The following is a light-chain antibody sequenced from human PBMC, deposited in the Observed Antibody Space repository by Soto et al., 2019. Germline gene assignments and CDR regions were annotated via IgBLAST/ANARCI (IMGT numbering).Light chain of an antibody. CDR1: SSDVGGYNY. V-gene: IGLV2-11*01. CDR2: DVS. CDR3: CSYAGSPRYV. J-gene: IGLJ1*01. Sequence: QSVLTQPRSVSGSPGQSVTISCTGTSSDVGGYNYVSWYQQHPRKAPKVMIYDVSERPSGVPDRFSGSKSGNTASLTISGLQAEDEADYYCCSYAGSPRYVLGTGTKLTVL.